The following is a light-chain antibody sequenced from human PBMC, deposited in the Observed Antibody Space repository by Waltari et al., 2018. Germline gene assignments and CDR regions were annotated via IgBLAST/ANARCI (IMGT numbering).Light chain of an antibody. CDR3: QSYDSSLSGWV. V-gene: IGLV1-40*01. Sequence: QSVLTQPPSVSGAPGQGVTISCTGSSPNIGPNNGLHWYQQIPGTAPRLLIYENNNRPVGVPDRFSGSKSDTSASLAITGLQSEDEGDDYCQSYDSSLSGWVFGGGTKLTVL. CDR2: ENN. CDR1: SPNIGPNNG. J-gene: IGLJ3*02.